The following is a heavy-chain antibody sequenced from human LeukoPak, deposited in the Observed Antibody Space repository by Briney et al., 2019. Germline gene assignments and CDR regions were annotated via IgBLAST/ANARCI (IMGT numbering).Heavy chain of an antibody. D-gene: IGHD6-19*01. Sequence: GASVKVSCKASGYTFTGYYMHWVRQAPGQGLEWMGWINPNSGGTNYAQKFQGWVTMTRDTSISTAYMELSRLRSDDTAVYYCARAWPIAVAGTVDYYYYGMDVWGQGTTVTVSS. CDR1: GYTFTGYY. CDR2: INPNSGGT. CDR3: ARAWPIAVAGTVDYYYYGMDV. J-gene: IGHJ6*02. V-gene: IGHV1-2*04.